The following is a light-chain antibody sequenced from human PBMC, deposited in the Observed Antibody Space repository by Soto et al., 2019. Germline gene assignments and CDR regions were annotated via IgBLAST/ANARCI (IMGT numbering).Light chain of an antibody. J-gene: IGLJ3*02. V-gene: IGLV2-8*01. CDR3: TSYVGSNIWV. CDR1: SSDVGAYKY. Sequence: SVLTQPPSASGSPGQSVTISCTGTSSDVGAYKYVSWYQQYPGKAPKLMIYEVSKLPSGVPDRVSGSKSGNTASLTVSGLQAEDDADYYCTSYVGSNIWVFGGGTQLTVL. CDR2: EVS.